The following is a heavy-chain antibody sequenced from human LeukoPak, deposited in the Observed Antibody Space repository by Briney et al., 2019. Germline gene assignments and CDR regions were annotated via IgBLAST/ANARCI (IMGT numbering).Heavy chain of an antibody. CDR2: ISSSSSTI. CDR1: GFTFSSYS. Sequence: GGSLRLSCAASGFTFSSYSMNWVRQAQGKGLEWVSYISSSSSTIYYADSVKGRFTISRDNAKNSLYLHMNSLKDEDTAVYYCARGALDFDYWGQGTLVTVSS. CDR3: ARGALDFDY. J-gene: IGHJ4*02. V-gene: IGHV3-48*02.